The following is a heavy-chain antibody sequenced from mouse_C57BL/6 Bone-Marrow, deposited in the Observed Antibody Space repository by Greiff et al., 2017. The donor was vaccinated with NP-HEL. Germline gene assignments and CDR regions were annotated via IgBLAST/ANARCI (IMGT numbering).Heavy chain of an antibody. J-gene: IGHJ2*01. CDR3: VRERLLLEY. Sequence: EVMLVESGGGLVQPPGSLKLSCAASGFTFNTYAMHWVRQAPGKGLEWVARIRSKSSNYATYYAESVKDRFTISRDESQSMRYLQMNNLKTEDTAMYYCVRERLLLEYWGQGTTLTVSS. CDR1: GFTFNTYA. D-gene: IGHD2-13*01. CDR2: IRSKSSNYAT. V-gene: IGHV10-3*01.